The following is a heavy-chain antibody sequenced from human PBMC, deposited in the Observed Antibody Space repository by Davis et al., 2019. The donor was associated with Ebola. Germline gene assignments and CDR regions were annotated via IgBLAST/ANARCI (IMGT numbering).Heavy chain of an antibody. CDR3: ARGGGYCSSTSCPTGDY. V-gene: IGHV3-66*01. D-gene: IGHD2-2*03. CDR1: GFTVSSNY. CDR2: IYSGGST. Sequence: GESLKISCAASGFTVSSNYMSWVRQAPGKGLEWVSVIYSGGSTYYADSVKGRFTISRDNSKNTLYLQMGSLRAEDMAVYYCARGGGYCSSTSCPTGDYWGQGTLVTVSS. J-gene: IGHJ4*02.